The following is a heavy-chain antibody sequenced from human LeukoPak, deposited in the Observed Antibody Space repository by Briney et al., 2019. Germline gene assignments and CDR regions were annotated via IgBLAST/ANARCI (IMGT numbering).Heavy chain of an antibody. V-gene: IGHV4-30-2*01. CDR1: GGSISSGGYS. CDR3: AGEGGGDGSGSSFFDY. CDR2: IYHSGST. Sequence: SETLSLTCAVSGGSISSGGYSWSWIRQPPGKGLEWIGYIYHSGSTYYNPSLKSRVTISVDRSKIQFSLKLSSVTAADTAVYYWAGEGGGDGSGSSFFDYWGQGTLVTVSS. J-gene: IGHJ4*02. D-gene: IGHD3-10*01.